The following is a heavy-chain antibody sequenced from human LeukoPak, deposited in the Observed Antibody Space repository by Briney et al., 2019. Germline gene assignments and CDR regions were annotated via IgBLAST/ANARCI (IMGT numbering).Heavy chain of an antibody. Sequence: PSETLSLTCAVYGGSFSGYYWSWIRQPPGKGLEWIGEINHSGSTNYNPSLKSRVTISVDTSKNQFSLKLSSVTAADTAVYYCARFYGYNYYFDYWGQGTLVTVSS. V-gene: IGHV4-34*01. CDR2: INHSGST. J-gene: IGHJ4*02. D-gene: IGHD5-24*01. CDR3: ARFYGYNYYFDY. CDR1: GGSFSGYY.